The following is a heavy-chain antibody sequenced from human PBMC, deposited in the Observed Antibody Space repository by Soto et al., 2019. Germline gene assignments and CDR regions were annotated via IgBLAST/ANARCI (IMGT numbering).Heavy chain of an antibody. V-gene: IGHV3-23*01. Sequence: GGSLRLSCAASGFTFSSYAMSWVGQAPGRGLEWVSAISGSGGSTYYADSVRGRFTISRDNSKNTLYLQMNSLRAEDTAVYYCAKPPLNNPEWDGSYYDYWGQGTLVTVSS. CDR2: ISGSGGST. CDR3: AKPPLNNPEWDGSYYDY. CDR1: GFTFSSYA. D-gene: IGHD1-26*01. J-gene: IGHJ4*02.